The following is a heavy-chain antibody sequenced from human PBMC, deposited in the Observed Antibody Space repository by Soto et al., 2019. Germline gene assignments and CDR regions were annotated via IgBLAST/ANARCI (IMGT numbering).Heavy chain of an antibody. Sequence: PSETLSLTCPVSGGSISSYYWSWIRQPPGKGLEWIGYIYYSGSTNYNPSLKSRVTISVDTSKNQFSLKLSSVTASDTAVYYCAREGLWRDFDYWGQGTLVTVSS. CDR1: GGSISSYY. J-gene: IGHJ4*02. D-gene: IGHD5-18*01. CDR2: IYYSGST. CDR3: AREGLWRDFDY. V-gene: IGHV4-59*01.